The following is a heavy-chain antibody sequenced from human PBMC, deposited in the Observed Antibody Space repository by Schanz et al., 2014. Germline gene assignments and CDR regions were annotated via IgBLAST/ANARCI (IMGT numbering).Heavy chain of an antibody. V-gene: IGHV1-2*02. CDR3: ARAGYTGYDCSGY. CDR1: GYSFTEYF. CDR2: INPNSSET. D-gene: IGHD5-12*01. J-gene: IGHJ4*02. Sequence: QVQLVQSGPAVKKPGASMKVSCLASGYSFTEYFLHWVRQAPGQGLEWMGWINPNSSETNYEQKFKGTVTLASDTSISSAFMELSGLTSDDTATYFCARAGYTGYDCSGYWGQGTLLIVSS.